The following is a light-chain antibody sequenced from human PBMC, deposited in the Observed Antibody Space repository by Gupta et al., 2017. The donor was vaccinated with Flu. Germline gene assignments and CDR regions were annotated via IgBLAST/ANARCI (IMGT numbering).Light chain of an antibody. CDR2: EVS. J-gene: IGLJ2*01. V-gene: IGLV2-14*01. CDR1: SSDVGGYNY. Sequence: QSALTQPPPVSGSPGQSTTISCTGTSSDVGGYNYVSWYQQHPGKAPKLMIYEVSKRPSGVSNRFSGSKSGNTASLTISGLQAEDEADYYCSSYTSSSTLGVFGGGTKLTVL. CDR3: SSYTSSSTLGV.